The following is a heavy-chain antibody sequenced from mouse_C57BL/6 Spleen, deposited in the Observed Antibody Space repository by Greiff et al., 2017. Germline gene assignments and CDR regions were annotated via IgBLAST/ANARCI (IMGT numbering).Heavy chain of an antibody. CDR1: GYTFTGYW. J-gene: IGHJ1*03. CDR3: ARGGAITTVVAKTSYWYFDV. Sequence: QVQLKESGAELMKPGASVKLSCKATGYTFTGYWIEWVKQRPGHGLEWIGELLPGSGSTNYNEKFKGKAPFTADTSSNTAYMQLSSLTTEDSAIYYCARGGAITTVVAKTSYWYFDVWGTGTTVTVSS. V-gene: IGHV1-9*01. CDR2: LLPGSGST. D-gene: IGHD1-1*01.